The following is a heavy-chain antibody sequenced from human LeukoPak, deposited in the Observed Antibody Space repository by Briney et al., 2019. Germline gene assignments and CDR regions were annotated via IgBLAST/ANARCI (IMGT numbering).Heavy chain of an antibody. CDR1: GGSFSGYY. CDR2: INHSGST. Sequence: SETLSLACAVYGGSFSGYYWSWIRQPPGKGLEWIGEINHSGSTNYNPSLKSRVTISVDTSKNQFSLKLSSVTAADTAVYYCARVGSYSSGWYSGRYYYYGMDVWGQGTTVTVSS. D-gene: IGHD6-19*01. V-gene: IGHV4-34*01. CDR3: ARVGSYSSGWYSGRYYYYGMDV. J-gene: IGHJ6*02.